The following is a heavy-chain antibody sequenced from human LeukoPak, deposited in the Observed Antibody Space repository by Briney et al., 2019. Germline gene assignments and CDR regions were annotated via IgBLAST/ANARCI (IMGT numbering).Heavy chain of an antibody. D-gene: IGHD3-22*01. Sequence: SETLSLTCTVSGGSISSYYWSWIRQPAGEGLEWIGRIYTSGSTNYNPSLKSRVTMSVDTSKSQFSLKLSSVTAADTAVYYCARDGYYYDSSGYYPFDYWGQGTLVTVSS. CDR2: IYTSGST. J-gene: IGHJ4*02. CDR1: GGSISSYY. V-gene: IGHV4-4*07. CDR3: ARDGYYYDSSGYYPFDY.